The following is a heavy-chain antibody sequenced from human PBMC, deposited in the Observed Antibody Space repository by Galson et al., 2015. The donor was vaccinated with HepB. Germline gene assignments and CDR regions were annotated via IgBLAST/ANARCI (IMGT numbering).Heavy chain of an antibody. CDR3: ASTVVTPGHSLDY. Sequence: SLRLSCAASGFTFSRYAMHWVRQAPGKGLEWVAVISYDGSNKYYADSVKGRFTISRDNSKNTLYLQMNSLRAEDTAVYYCASTVVTPGHSLDYWGQGTLVTVSS. V-gene: IGHV3-30-3*01. D-gene: IGHD4-23*01. CDR1: GFTFSRYA. J-gene: IGHJ4*02. CDR2: ISYDGSNK.